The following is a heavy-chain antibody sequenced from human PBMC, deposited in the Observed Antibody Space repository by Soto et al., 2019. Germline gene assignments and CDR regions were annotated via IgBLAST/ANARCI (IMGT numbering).Heavy chain of an antibody. V-gene: IGHV4-31*03. CDR2: IYYSGST. Sequence: QVQLQESGPGLVTPSQTLSLTFTVSGGSISSGGYYLSWIRQHTGKGLEWIGNIYYSGSTYYNPSLKSRVTISVDTSKNQFFLKLSSVTAAETAVYYCARTPLLWGQGTLVTVSS. D-gene: IGHD1-26*01. CDR1: GGSISSGGYY. J-gene: IGHJ4*02. CDR3: ARTPLL.